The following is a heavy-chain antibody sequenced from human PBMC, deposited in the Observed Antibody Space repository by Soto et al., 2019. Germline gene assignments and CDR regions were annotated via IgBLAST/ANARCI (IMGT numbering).Heavy chain of an antibody. J-gene: IGHJ5*02. CDR3: ARQPYDSTGYYYGA. V-gene: IGHV4-39*01. CDR2: MYSGGNT. Sequence: QLQLQESGPGLVKPSETLSLTCTVSGGSFSSSTYYWGWIRQPPEKGLEWIGSMYSGGNTYYNPSLKSRVTVSVDTSKNHFSLKLTSVTAADTAMYYCARQPYDSTGYYYGAWGQGTLVTVSS. CDR1: GGSFSSSTYY. D-gene: IGHD3-22*01.